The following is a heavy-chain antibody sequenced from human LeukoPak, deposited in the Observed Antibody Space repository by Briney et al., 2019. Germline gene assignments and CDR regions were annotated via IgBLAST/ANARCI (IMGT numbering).Heavy chain of an antibody. CDR2: ISSSGNTI. D-gene: IGHD6-6*01. CDR3: ARGPSIAARYDAFDI. CDR1: EFTFTSYE. Sequence: GGPLRLSCAASEFTFTSYELNWVRQAPGKGLEWVSYISSSGNTISYADSVKGRFTISRDNAKNSLYLQVISLRAEDTAVYYCARGPSIAARYDAFDIWGQGTMVTVSS. V-gene: IGHV3-48*03. J-gene: IGHJ3*02.